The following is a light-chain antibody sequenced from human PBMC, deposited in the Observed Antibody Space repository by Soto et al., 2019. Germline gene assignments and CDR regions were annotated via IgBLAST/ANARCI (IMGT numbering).Light chain of an antibody. CDR3: QQRSTWPPFS. CDR1: QSIGSY. J-gene: IGKJ3*01. Sequence: EIVLTQSPATLSLSLGERAILSCRASQSIGSYLAWYQHKLGQPPRLLIYDASNRATGIPVRFSGSGSGTDFTLTISSLEPEDFAVYYCQQRSTWPPFSFGPGTKVDIK. CDR2: DAS. V-gene: IGKV3-11*01.